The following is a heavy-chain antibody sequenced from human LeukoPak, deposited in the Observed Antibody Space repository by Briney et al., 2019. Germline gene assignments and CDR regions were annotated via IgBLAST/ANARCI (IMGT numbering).Heavy chain of an antibody. V-gene: IGHV3-30*18. CDR1: GFTFSSYG. Sequence: PGGSLRLSCAASGFTFSSYGMHWVRQAPGKGLEWVAFISYDGSKKYYAEFVKGRFTISRDNSKNTLYVELNSLRAEDTAVYYCAKLGFDSSGSHSLVDYWGQGTPVTVSS. J-gene: IGHJ4*02. CDR3: AKLGFDSSGSHSLVDY. CDR2: ISYDGSKK. D-gene: IGHD3-22*01.